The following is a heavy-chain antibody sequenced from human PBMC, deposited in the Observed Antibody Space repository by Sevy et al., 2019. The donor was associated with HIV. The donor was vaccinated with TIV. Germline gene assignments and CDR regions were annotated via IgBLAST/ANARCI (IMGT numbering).Heavy chain of an antibody. CDR1: GGSISSFY. D-gene: IGHD5-18*01. CDR2: ISYSGST. Sequence: ETLSLTCTVSGGSISSFYWNWIRQSPGKGLEWIGYISYSGSTNYNPSLKSRVTISVDTSKNQFSLKLSSVTAADTTVYYCARGIFSYGYWREFDYWGQGNLVTVSS. CDR3: ARGIFSYGYWREFDY. J-gene: IGHJ4*02. V-gene: IGHV4-59*01.